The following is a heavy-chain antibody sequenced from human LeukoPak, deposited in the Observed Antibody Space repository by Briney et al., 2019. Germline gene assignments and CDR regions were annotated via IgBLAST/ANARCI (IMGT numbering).Heavy chain of an antibody. Sequence: QPGGSLRLSCAASGFTVSSHYMRWVRQAPGKGLEWVSVIYCGGSTYYADSVKDRFTISRDNYKNTLYLQVNSLRAEDRALYYCARLRWDFYGMDVWGEGTTVTVSS. CDR1: GFTVSSHY. V-gene: IGHV3-53*01. CDR3: ARLRWDFYGMDV. D-gene: IGHD3-3*01. CDR2: IYCGGST. J-gene: IGHJ6*04.